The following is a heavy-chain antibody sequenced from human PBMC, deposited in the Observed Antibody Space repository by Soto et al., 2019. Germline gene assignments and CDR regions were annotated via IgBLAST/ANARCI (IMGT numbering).Heavy chain of an antibody. CDR2: INPNNGNT. V-gene: IGHV1-3*01. J-gene: IGHJ5*02. D-gene: IGHD6-13*01. Sequence: ASVKVSCKASGYTFTNYAMHWVRQATGQRLEWMGWINPNNGNTKYSQKFQGRVTMTRNTSISTAYMELSSLRSEDTAVYYCERSLSSWHKKGPMRFDPWGQGTLVTVSS. CDR1: GYTFTNYA. CDR3: ERSLSSWHKKGPMRFDP.